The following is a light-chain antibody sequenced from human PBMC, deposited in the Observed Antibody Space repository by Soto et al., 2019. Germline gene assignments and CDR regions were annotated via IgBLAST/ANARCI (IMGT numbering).Light chain of an antibody. V-gene: IGLV2-23*01. CDR3: CSVTRSSGVYV. Sequence: QSVLPQPASVSGSPGQSIIISCTGTSSDVGSSNLVSWYQHHPGKAPKLIIYEGSRRPSGVSGRFSGSKSGNAASLTISGLEVGDDADYYCCSVTRSSGVYVFGTGTKVTVL. CDR2: EGS. J-gene: IGLJ1*01. CDR1: SSDVGSSNL.